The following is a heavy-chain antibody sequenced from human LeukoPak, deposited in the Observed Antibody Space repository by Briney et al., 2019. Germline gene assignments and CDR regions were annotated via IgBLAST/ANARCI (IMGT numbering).Heavy chain of an antibody. D-gene: IGHD1-1*01. J-gene: IGHJ6*02. CDR1: GFTFSSYE. CDR2: ISGSGDST. CDR3: ARSFWNDLEYYYNGLDV. V-gene: IGHV3-23*01. Sequence: GGSLRLSCAGSGFTFSSYEMTWARQPPGKGLEWVSTISGSGDSTYYADSVKGRFTISRDNSKKTLHLQMNSMRAEDTAVSYCARSFWNDLEYYYNGLDVWGQGTTVTVSS.